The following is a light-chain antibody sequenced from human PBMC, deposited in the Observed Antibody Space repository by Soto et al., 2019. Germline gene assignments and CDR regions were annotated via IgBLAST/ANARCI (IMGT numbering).Light chain of an antibody. CDR2: EVR. CDR1: SSDVGTYNY. V-gene: IGLV2-14*01. CDR3: SSHIPSNTWV. J-gene: IGLJ3*02. Sequence: QSALTQPASVSGSPGQSITISCTRTSSDVGTYNYVSWYQQHPGRAPKLIIYEVRNRPSGLSHRFSGSKSGNTASLTISGLQAEDEADYYCSSHIPSNTWVFGGGTKVTVL.